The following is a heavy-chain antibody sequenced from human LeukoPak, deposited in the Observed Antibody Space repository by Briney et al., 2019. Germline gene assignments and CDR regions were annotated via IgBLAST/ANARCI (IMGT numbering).Heavy chain of an antibody. V-gene: IGHV1-46*01. Sequence: GASVEVSCKASGYTFTSYYMHWVRQAPGQGLEWMGIINPSGGSTSYAQKFQGRVTMTRDTSTSTVYMELGSLRSEDTAVYYCAREGKELPFDYWGQGTLVTVSS. CDR3: AREGKELPFDY. CDR2: INPSGGST. CDR1: GYTFTSYY. D-gene: IGHD1-26*01. J-gene: IGHJ4*02.